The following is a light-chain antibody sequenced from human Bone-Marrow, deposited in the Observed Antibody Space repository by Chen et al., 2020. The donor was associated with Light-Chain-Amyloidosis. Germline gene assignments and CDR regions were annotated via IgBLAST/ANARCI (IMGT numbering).Light chain of an antibody. V-gene: IGLV3-25*03. CDR3: QSADSSGTYEVI. CDR2: RDT. J-gene: IGLJ2*01. Sequence: SYELTHPPSVSVSPGQTARITCSGDDLPTKYAYWYQQKPVQAPVLVIHRDTERPSGISERFSGSSSGTTATLTISGVQVEDEADYHCQSADSSGTYEVIFGGGTKLTVL. CDR1: DLPTKY.